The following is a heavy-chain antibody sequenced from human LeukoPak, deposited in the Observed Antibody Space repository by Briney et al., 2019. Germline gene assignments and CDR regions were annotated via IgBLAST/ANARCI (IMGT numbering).Heavy chain of an antibody. CDR1: GGSFSGYY. J-gene: IGHJ4*02. D-gene: IGHD2-2*01. V-gene: IGHV4-34*01. CDR3: ARGRTSFL. CDR2: INHSGST. Sequence: SETLSLTCAVYGGSFSGYYWSWIRHPPGKGLEWIGEINHSGSTNYNPSLKSRVTISVDTSKNQFSLKLSSVTAADTAVYYCARGRTSFLWGQGTLVTVSS.